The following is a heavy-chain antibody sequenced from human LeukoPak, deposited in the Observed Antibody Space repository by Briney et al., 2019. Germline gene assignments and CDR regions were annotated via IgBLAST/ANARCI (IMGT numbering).Heavy chain of an antibody. CDR1: GFTFSSYA. J-gene: IGHJ4*02. D-gene: IGHD2-2*01. CDR3: AKDPWGDCSSAGCYTFDY. Sequence: GGSLRLSCAASGFTFSSYAMSWLRQAPGKGLEWVSAISGGGGNTYYADSVKGRFTISRDNSKNTLYLQMNSLRAEDTAVYYWAKDPWGDCSSAGCYTFDYWGQGTLVTVSS. V-gene: IGHV3-23*01. CDR2: ISGGGGNT.